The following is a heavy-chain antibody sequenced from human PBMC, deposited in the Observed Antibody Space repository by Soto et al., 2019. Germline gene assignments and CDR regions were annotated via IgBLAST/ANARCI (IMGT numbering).Heavy chain of an antibody. J-gene: IGHJ6*02. Sequence: EVQLVESGGGLVKPGGSLRLSCAASGFTFSSYSMNWVRQAPGKGLEWVSSISSSSSYIYYADSVKGRFTISRDNAKNSLYLQMNSLRAEDTAVYDCARDWGYSSSWPTDGMDVWGQWTTFTVSS. CDR1: GFTFSSYS. V-gene: IGHV3-21*01. CDR2: ISSSSSYI. D-gene: IGHD6-13*01. CDR3: ARDWGYSSSWPTDGMDV.